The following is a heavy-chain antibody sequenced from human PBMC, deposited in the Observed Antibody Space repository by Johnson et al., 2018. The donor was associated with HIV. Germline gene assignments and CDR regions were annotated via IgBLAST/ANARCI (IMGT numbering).Heavy chain of an antibody. V-gene: IGHV3-7*03. CDR2: IKQDGSEK. CDR3: ANSLLLDAFNI. J-gene: IGHJ3*02. D-gene: IGHD2-15*01. Sequence: VQLVESGGGLVKPGGSLRLSCAASGFTFSDYYMSWIRQAPGKGLEWVANIKQDGSEKYYVDSVKGRFTISRDNAKNSLYLQMNSLRDEDTAVYYCANSLLLDAFNIWGQGTMVTVSS. CDR1: GFTFSDYY.